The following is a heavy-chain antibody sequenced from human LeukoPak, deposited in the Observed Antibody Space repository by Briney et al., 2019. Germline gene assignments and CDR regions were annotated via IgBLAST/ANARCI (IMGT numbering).Heavy chain of an antibody. CDR1: GYTFTSYY. D-gene: IGHD5-18*01. CDR2: INPTAGST. J-gene: IGHJ4*02. Sequence: ASVKVSCKASGYTFTSYYMHWVRQAPGQGLEWMGIINPTAGSTSYAQQFQGRVTLTRDTSTSTVYMELSSLRSEDTAVYYCARGFAPAYNFGVFDSWGQGTVVTVSS. V-gene: IGHV1-46*01. CDR3: ARGFAPAYNFGVFDS.